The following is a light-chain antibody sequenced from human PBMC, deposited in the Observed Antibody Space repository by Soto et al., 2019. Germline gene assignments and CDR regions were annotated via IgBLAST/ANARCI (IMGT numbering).Light chain of an antibody. V-gene: IGKV3-20*01. CDR2: GVF. CDR1: QSVKSNY. CDR3: QHYDGSPRT. Sequence: ETVLTQSPGTVSLSPGERATLSCTTSQSVKSNYLAWYQQKPGQAPRLLIYGVFNRATGIPDRFSGSGSGKDFTLTISGLEPEDSAVYYCQHYDGSPRTFGQGTKLEI. J-gene: IGKJ2*01.